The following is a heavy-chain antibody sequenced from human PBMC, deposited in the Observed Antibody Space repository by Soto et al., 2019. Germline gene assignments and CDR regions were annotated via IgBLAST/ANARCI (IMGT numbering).Heavy chain of an antibody. J-gene: IGHJ6*02. CDR1: GYSVTSYY. CDR3: ARAGRAYCSSTTCYLYDYVMDV. Sequence: ASVKVSCKASGYSVTSYYMHWVRQAPGQGLEWVGIINPNSGSTTYAQKFQGRVTMTRDTSTSTVYMELTSLTSGDTAVYHCARAGRAYCSSTTCYLYDYVMDVWGQGTTVTVSS. D-gene: IGHD2-2*01. V-gene: IGHV1-46*01. CDR2: INPNSGST.